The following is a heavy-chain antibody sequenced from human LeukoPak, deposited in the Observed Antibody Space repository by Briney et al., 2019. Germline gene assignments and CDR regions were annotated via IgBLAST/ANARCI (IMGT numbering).Heavy chain of an antibody. CDR3: ARATNYYGSGSYYPDS. CDR2: INPNSGGT. CDR1: GYTFTGYY. V-gene: IGHV1-2*02. J-gene: IGHJ4*02. Sequence: ASVKASCKASGYTFTGYYMHWVRQAPGQGLEWMGWINPNSGGTNYAQKFQGRVTMTRDTSISTAYMELSRLRSDDTAVYYCARATNYYGSGSYYPDSWGQGTLVTVSS. D-gene: IGHD3-10*01.